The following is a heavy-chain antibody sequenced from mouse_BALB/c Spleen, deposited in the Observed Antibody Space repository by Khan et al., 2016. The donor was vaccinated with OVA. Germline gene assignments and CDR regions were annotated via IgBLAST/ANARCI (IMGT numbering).Heavy chain of an antibody. D-gene: IGHD2-2*01. V-gene: IGHV1S135*01. CDR2: IDPFSGGT. CDR1: GYSFTSYY. Sequence: VQLKQSGPELIKPGASVKISCKASGYSFTSYYIHWVMQSHGTSLEWIGYIDPFSGGTTYNQKFKGKATLTVDKSSSTAYIPLSNLTAEDSAVYYCTRHGYVAWFTYWGQGTLVTVSA. J-gene: IGHJ3*01. CDR3: TRHGYVAWFTY.